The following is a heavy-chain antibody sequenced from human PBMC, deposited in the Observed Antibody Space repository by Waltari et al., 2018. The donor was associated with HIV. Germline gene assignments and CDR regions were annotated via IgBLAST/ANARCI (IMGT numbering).Heavy chain of an antibody. V-gene: IGHV3-30*03. CDR2: ISYYGDNK. Sequence: QVQLVESGGGVVQPGRSLRLSCAASGFTLSSYGMHWVRQAPGKGLEWVTVISYYGDNKYYADSVKGRFTITRDNSKNTLYLQMNSPRPEDTAVYYCARGASGWSPGYWGQGTLVTVSS. CDR1: GFTLSSYG. J-gene: IGHJ4*02. CDR3: ARGASGWSPGY. D-gene: IGHD6-19*01.